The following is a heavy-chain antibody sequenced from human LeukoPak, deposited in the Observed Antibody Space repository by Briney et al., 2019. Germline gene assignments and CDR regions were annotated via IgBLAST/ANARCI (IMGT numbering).Heavy chain of an antibody. CDR2: ISSSSSYI. Sequence: GGSLRLSCAASGFTFSSYSMNWVRQAPGKGLEWVSSISSSSSYIYYADSVKGRFTISRDNAKNSLYLQMNSLRAEDTAVYYCARETSEGVVVDYWGQGTLVTVSS. CDR3: ARETSEGVVVDY. V-gene: IGHV3-21*01. D-gene: IGHD2-15*01. J-gene: IGHJ4*02. CDR1: GFTFSSYS.